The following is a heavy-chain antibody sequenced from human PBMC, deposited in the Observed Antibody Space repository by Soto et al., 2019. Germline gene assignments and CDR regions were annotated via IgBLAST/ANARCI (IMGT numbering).Heavy chain of an antibody. Sequence: PSETLSLTCTVSGGSISSTNYYWGWIRQPPGKGLEWIGTIYYSESPYYNSSLKSRVTISVDTSKNQFSLKLTSVTAADTAVYYCARPRSSGYAGEFDYWGQGTLVTVSS. CDR1: GGSISSTNYY. J-gene: IGHJ4*02. CDR2: IYYSESP. V-gene: IGHV4-39*07. D-gene: IGHD3-22*01. CDR3: ARPRSSGYAGEFDY.